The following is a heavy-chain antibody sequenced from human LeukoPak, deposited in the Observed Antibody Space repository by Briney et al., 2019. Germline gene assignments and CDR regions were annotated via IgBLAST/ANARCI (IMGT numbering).Heavy chain of an antibody. CDR2: ISSNGGST. V-gene: IGHV3-64*01. CDR3: ARDIYKGLRLLWFGELGY. CDR1: GFTFSSYA. Sequence: GGSLRLSCAASGFTFSSYAMHWVRQAPGKGLEYVSAISSNGGSTYCANSVKGRFTISRDNSKNTLYLQMGSLRAEDMAVYYCARDIYKGLRLLWFGELGYWGQGTLVTVSS. J-gene: IGHJ4*02. D-gene: IGHD3-10*01.